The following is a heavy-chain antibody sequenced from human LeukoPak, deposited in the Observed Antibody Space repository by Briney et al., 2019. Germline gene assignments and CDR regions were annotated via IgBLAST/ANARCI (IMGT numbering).Heavy chain of an antibody. J-gene: IGHJ4*02. CDR2: MNPNSGNT. CDR1: GYTFTSYD. V-gene: IGHV1-8*02. D-gene: IGHD3-10*01. CDR3: ARDRDGLLWFGESDY. Sequence: ASVKVSCKASGYTFTSYDINWVRQATGQGLEWMGWMNPNSGNTGYAQKFQGRVTMTRDTSISTAYMELSRLRSDDTAVYYCARDRDGLLWFGESDYWGQGTLVTVSS.